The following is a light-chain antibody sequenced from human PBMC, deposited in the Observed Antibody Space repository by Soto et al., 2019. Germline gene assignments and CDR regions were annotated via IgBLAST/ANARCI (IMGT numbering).Light chain of an antibody. CDR3: SSYTCSSYVV. CDR1: SSDVGGYNY. V-gene: IGLV2-14*01. CDR2: DVS. Sequence: QSALTQPASVSGSPGQSITISCTGTSSDVGGYNYVSWYQQHPGKAPKLMIYDVSNRPSGVSNRFSGSKSGNTASLTISGLQAEDEADYYCSSYTCSSYVVFGGGTKVTVL. J-gene: IGLJ2*01.